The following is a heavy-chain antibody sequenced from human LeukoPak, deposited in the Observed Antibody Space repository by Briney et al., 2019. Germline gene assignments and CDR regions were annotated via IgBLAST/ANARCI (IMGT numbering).Heavy chain of an antibody. J-gene: IGHJ4*02. CDR1: GFTVSSNY. CDR3: ASRSLSYGEDY. CDR2: IHSSGST. V-gene: IGHV3-53*01. D-gene: IGHD3-10*01. Sequence: PGRSLRLSCAASGFTVSSNYMSWVRQAPGKGLEWVSAIHSSGSTYYAASVKGRFTISRDNPKNTLYLQMNSLRAEDTAVYYCASRSLSYGEDYWGQGTLVTVS.